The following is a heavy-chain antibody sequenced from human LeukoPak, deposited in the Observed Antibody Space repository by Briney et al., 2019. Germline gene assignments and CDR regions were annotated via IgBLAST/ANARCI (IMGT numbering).Heavy chain of an antibody. V-gene: IGHV4-59*08. CDR2: IYYSGST. CDR3: ARQYGDYLYYFDY. Sequence: PSETLSLTCTVSGGSINSYFWTWIRQPPGKGLEWIGYIYYSGSTNYNPSLKSRVTISVDTSKNQFSLKLSSVTAADTAVYYCARQYGDYLYYFDYWGQGTLVTVSS. CDR1: GGSINSYF. D-gene: IGHD4-17*01. J-gene: IGHJ4*02.